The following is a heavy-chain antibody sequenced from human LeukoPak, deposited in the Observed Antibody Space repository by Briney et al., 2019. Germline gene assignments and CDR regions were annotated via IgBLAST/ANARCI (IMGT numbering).Heavy chain of an antibody. Sequence: GSLRLSCAASRFTFSTCGMSWVRQAPGKGLEWVSSITGGGGSTYYADSVKGRFTISRDNSKNTLFLQMNSLRAEDTAVYYCAKGVDYCSGGSCPADYWGPGTLVTVSS. V-gene: IGHV3-23*01. D-gene: IGHD2-15*01. CDR1: RFTFSTCG. J-gene: IGHJ4*02. CDR3: AKGVDYCSGGSCPADY. CDR2: ITGGGGST.